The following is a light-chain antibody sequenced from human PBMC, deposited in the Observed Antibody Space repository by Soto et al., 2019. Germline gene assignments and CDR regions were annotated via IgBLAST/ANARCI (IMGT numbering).Light chain of an antibody. Sequence: QSVLTQPPSASGSPGQSVTISCTGTSSDIGTYDYVSWYQHLPDKAPKLIIYEVSKRPSGVPDRFSGSKSGNTASLTVSGLQAEDEGDYYCCSYGGTYSYVFGTGTKVTVL. CDR2: EVS. V-gene: IGLV2-8*01. J-gene: IGLJ1*01. CDR1: SSDIGTYDY. CDR3: CSYGGTYSYV.